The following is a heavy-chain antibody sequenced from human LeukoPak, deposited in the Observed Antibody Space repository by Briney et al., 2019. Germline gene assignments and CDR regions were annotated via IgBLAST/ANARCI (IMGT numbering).Heavy chain of an antibody. CDR2: INWNGGST. CDR1: GFTFDDYG. J-gene: IGHJ4*02. CDR3: AKGHLSYDSSGYYYFDY. Sequence: GSLRLSCAASGFTFDDYGMSWVRQAPGKGLEWVSGINWNGGSTGYADSVKGRFTISRDNAKNSLYLQMNSLRTEDTALYYCAKGHLSYDSSGYYYFDYWGQGTLVTVSS. V-gene: IGHV3-20*04. D-gene: IGHD3-22*01.